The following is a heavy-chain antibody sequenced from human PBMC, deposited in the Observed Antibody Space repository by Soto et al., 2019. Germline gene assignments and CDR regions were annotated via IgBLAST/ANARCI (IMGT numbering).Heavy chain of an antibody. V-gene: IGHV3-49*03. Sequence: GGSLRLSCTASGFTFGDYAMSWFRQAPGKGLEWVGFIRSKAYGGTTEYAASVKGRFTISRVDSKSIAYLQTNSLKTEDTAVYYCTRAPITMIVVAPDYWGQGTLVTVSS. J-gene: IGHJ4*02. CDR1: GFTFGDYA. CDR2: IRSKAYGGTT. D-gene: IGHD3-22*01. CDR3: TRAPITMIVVAPDY.